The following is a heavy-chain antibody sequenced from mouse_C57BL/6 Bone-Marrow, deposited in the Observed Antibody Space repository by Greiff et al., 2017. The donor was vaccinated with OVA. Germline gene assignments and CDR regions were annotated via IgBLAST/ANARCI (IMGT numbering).Heavy chain of an antibody. J-gene: IGHJ3*01. V-gene: IGHV5-15*01. CDR1: GFTFSDYG. CDR2: ISNLAYSI. D-gene: IGHD1-1*01. CDR3: ARLYYYGSRRFAY. Sequence: EVKVVESGGGLVQPGGSLKLSCAASGFTFSDYGMAWVRQAPRKGPEWVAFISNLAYSIYYADTVTGRFTISRENAKNTLYLEMSSLRSEDTAMYYCARLYYYGSRRFAYWGQGTLVTVSA.